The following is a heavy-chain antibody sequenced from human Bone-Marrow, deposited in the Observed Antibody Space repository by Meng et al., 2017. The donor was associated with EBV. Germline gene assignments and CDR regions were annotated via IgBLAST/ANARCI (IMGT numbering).Heavy chain of an antibody. CDR3: ARAGGSFTVDP. Sequence: QLQGSGPGLVQPSQTLSLTCAAPGYSINRGGYYWSWIRQAPGKGLEWIGYIFFRGETYYTSSFRSRTTISLDTSKNQFSLKLTSVTAADTAVYYCARAGGSFTVDPWGQGALVTVSS. D-gene: IGHD1-26*01. CDR2: IFFRGET. J-gene: IGHJ5*02. V-gene: IGHV4-30-4*08. CDR1: GYSINRGGYY.